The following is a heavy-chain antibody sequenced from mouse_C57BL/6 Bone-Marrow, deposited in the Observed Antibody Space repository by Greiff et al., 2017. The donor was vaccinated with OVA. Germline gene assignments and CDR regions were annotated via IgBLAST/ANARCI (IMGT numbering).Heavy chain of an antibody. J-gene: IGHJ3*01. Sequence: QVQLQQSGPELVKPGASVKISCKASGYAFSSSWMNWVKQRPGKGLEWIGRIYPGDGDTNYNGKFKGKATLTADKSSSTAYMQLSSLTSEDSAVYFCARSEYYGSSSGFAYWGQGTLVTVSA. CDR2: IYPGDGDT. CDR3: ARSEYYGSSSGFAY. V-gene: IGHV1-82*01. D-gene: IGHD1-1*01. CDR1: GYAFSSSW.